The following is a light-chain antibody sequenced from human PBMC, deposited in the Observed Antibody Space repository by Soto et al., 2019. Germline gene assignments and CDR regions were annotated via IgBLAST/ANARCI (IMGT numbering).Light chain of an antibody. CDR3: PRGDT. CDR1: QSVGSN. V-gene: IGKV3-11*01. Sequence: EIVLTQSPATLALSPGERASLSCRASQSVGSNLAWYQQKPGQAPRLLIYDTSNRATGIPARFSGSGSGTDFTLTISSLEPEDFAVYYRPRGDTFGQGTRLEI. CDR2: DTS. J-gene: IGKJ5*01.